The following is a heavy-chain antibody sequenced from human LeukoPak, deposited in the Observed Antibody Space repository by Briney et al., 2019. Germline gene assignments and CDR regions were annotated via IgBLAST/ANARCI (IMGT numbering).Heavy chain of an antibody. D-gene: IGHD1-1*01. CDR3: ARDPPYTTGAAFDI. CDR2: IDEDGGAK. Sequence: PGGSLRLSCVASGFTFSSYWMSWVRQAPGKGLEWVADIDEDGGAKHYVDSVKDRFTISRDNAKNSLYLQVNSLRVEDTAVYYCARDPPYTTGAAFDIWGQGTMVTVSS. J-gene: IGHJ3*02. V-gene: IGHV3-7*01. CDR1: GFTFSSYW.